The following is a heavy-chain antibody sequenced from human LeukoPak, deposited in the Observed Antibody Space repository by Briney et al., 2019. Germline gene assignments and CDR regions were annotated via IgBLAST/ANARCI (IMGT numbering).Heavy chain of an antibody. D-gene: IGHD6-13*01. V-gene: IGHV4-34*01. CDR2: INHSGST. CDR3: ARSGSSPPVHYYYMDV. J-gene: IGHJ6*03. Sequence: SETLSFTCAVYGGSFSGYYWSWIRQPPGKGLEWIGEINHSGSTNYNPSLKSRVTISVDTSKNQFSLKLSSVTAADTAVYYCARSGSSPPVHYYYMDVWGKGTTVTVSS. CDR1: GGSFSGYY.